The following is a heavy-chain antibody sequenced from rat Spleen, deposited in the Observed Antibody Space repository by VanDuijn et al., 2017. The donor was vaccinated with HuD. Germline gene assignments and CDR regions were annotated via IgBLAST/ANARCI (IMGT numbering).Heavy chain of an antibody. CDR1: GFTFSSFA. Sequence: EVQLVESGGGLVQPGRSLKLSCAASGFTFSSFAMAWVRQAPTKGLEWVATISYDGSSTYYRDSVKGRFTISRDNAKSTLYLQMDSLRSEDTATYYCARLLPGYNVFDYWGQGVMVTVSS. J-gene: IGHJ2*01. CDR3: ARLLPGYNVFDY. V-gene: IGHV5-29*01. D-gene: IGHD1-4*01. CDR2: ISYDGSST.